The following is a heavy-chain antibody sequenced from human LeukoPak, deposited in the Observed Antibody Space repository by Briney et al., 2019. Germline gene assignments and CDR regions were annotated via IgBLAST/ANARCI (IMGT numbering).Heavy chain of an antibody. D-gene: IGHD6-6*01. V-gene: IGHV3-7*01. Sequence: PGGSLRLSCAGSGFTFSDYWMHWVRQAPGKGLEWVANIKQDGSEKFYVDSVKGRFTISRDNAKNSLYLQMNSLRAEDTAVYYCARDLSEYSSSAERLEIDYWGQGTLVTVSS. CDR3: ARDLSEYSSSAERLEIDY. J-gene: IGHJ4*02. CDR1: GFTFSDYW. CDR2: IKQDGSEK.